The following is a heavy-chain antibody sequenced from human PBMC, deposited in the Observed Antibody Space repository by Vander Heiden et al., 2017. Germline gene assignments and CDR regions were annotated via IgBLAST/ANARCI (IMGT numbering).Heavy chain of an antibody. CDR1: AGSIRSYY. Sequence: QVQLQQSGPGLVKPSVTLSLTCTVPAGSIRSYYSSCIRHLPGKGLEWIGRVYTSGSTNYNPSRKSRVTMSVDTSKSQFSLKLSSVTAADTAVYYCAIDRGSSGYDYWCQGTLVTVSS. D-gene: IGHD6-19*01. CDR2: VYTSGST. CDR3: AIDRGSSGYDY. V-gene: IGHV4-4*07. J-gene: IGHJ4*02.